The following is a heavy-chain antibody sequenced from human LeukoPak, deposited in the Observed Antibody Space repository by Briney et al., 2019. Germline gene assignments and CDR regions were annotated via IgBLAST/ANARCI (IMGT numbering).Heavy chain of an antibody. V-gene: IGHV3-30*02. Sequence: GGSLRLSCAASGFTFSSYGMHWVRQAPGKGLEGVAFIRYDGSNKDYADSVKGRFTISRDYSTNTLYLQMNSLRVEDTAVYYCAKDNPVFQHWGQGTLVTVSS. CDR1: GFTFSSYG. CDR3: AKDNPVFQH. J-gene: IGHJ1*01. D-gene: IGHD4-17*01. CDR2: IRYDGSNK.